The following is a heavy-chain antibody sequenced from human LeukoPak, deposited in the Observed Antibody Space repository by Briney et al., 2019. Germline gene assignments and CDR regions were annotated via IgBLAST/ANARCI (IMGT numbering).Heavy chain of an antibody. CDR3: ARHSNSGYYFDY. CDR1: GGSFSSYY. Sequence: SETLSLTCAVYGGSFSSYYWSWIRQPPGKGLEWIGYIYYSGSTNYNPSLKSRVTISVDTSKNQFSLKLSSVTAADTAVYYCARHSNSGYYFDYWGQGTLVTVSS. J-gene: IGHJ4*02. CDR2: IYYSGST. D-gene: IGHD3-10*01. V-gene: IGHV4-59*08.